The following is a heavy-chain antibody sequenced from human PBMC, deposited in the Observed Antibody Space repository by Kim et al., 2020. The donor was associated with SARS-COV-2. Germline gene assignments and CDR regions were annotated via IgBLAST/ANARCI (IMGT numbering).Heavy chain of an antibody. D-gene: IGHD3-9*01. CDR2: ISGSGGST. CDR1: GFTFSSYA. V-gene: IGHV3-23*01. CDR3: AKVFHFDWLLYRYFDL. J-gene: IGHJ2*01. Sequence: GGSLRLSCAASGFTFSSYAMSWVRQAPGKGLEWVSAISGSGGSTYYADSVKGRFTISRDNSKNTLYLQMNSLRAEDTAVYYCAKVFHFDWLLYRYFDLWGRGTLVTVSS.